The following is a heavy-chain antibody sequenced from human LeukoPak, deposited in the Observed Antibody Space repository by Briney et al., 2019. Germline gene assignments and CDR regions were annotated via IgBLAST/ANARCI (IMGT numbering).Heavy chain of an antibody. D-gene: IGHD4-11*01. CDR3: ARYTPQHSIAFDI. CDR1: GYSFTSYW. J-gene: IGHJ3*02. Sequence: GESLKISCKDSGYSFTSYWICWVRQMPGKSLEWMGIIYPGDSDTGYSPSFQGQVTISADKSISTAYLQWSSLKASDTAMYYCARYTPQHSIAFDIWGQGTMATVSS. V-gene: IGHV5-51*01. CDR2: IYPGDSDT.